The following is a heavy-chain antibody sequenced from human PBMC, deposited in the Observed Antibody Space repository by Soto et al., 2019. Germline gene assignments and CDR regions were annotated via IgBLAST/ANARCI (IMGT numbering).Heavy chain of an antibody. CDR3: AREDILGARSFDY. Sequence: PGGSLRLSCAASGFTFSSYSVNWVRQAPGKGLEWVSYISSGSKTIYYAGSVKGRLTVSRDNAKNSQYLQMNSLRDEDTAIYYCAREDILGARSFDYWGQGTLVTVSS. D-gene: IGHD1-26*01. CDR2: ISSGSKTI. V-gene: IGHV3-48*02. J-gene: IGHJ4*02. CDR1: GFTFSSYS.